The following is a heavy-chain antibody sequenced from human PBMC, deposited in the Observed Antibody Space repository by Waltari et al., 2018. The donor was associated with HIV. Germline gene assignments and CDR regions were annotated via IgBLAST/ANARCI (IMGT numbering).Heavy chain of an antibody. Sequence: QVQLVESGGGVVQPGRSLRLSCATSGFTLSSYVMHWVRQAPGKGLGWVTVIWYDGSKKYYADSVKGRFTISRDNSKNTLYLQMNSLRIEDTAVYYCARKYSSSWGAPFDYWGQGTLVTVSS. CDR1: GFTLSSYV. D-gene: IGHD6-13*01. CDR2: IWYDGSKK. J-gene: IGHJ4*02. CDR3: ARKYSSSWGAPFDY. V-gene: IGHV3-33*01.